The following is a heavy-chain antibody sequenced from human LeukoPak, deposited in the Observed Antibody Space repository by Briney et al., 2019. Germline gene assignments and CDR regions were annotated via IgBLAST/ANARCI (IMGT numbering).Heavy chain of an antibody. CDR2: LYVNENR. Sequence: PGGSLRLSCAVSGPIVSTNYMSWVRQAPGKGLEWISILYVNENRYYADSVKGRFTISRDNSKNTLYLQMNSLRAEDTAVYYCARDYGSGEDDAFDIWGQGTMVTVSS. CDR1: GPIVSTNY. J-gene: IGHJ3*02. CDR3: ARDYGSGEDDAFDI. V-gene: IGHV3-53*01. D-gene: IGHD3-10*01.